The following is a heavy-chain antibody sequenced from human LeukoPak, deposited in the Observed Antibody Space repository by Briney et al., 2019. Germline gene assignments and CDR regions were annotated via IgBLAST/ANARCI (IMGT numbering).Heavy chain of an antibody. J-gene: IGHJ4*02. CDR1: VGSITSSGYY. D-gene: IGHD2-15*01. Sequence: PSETLSLTCTVSVGSITSSGYYWGWIRQPPGKGLEWIGALYYSGATYYNPSLKSRVTLSVDTSKNQFSLKLSSVTAADTAVYFCASQHTRGVVVALVDYWGQGTLVTVSS. V-gene: IGHV4-39*01. CDR3: ASQHTRGVVVALVDY. CDR2: LYYSGAT.